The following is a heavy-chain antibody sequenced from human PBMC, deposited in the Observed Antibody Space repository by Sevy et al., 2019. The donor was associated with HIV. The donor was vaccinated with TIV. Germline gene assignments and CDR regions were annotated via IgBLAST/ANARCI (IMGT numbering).Heavy chain of an antibody. Sequence: SETLSLTCAVSGGSISSSNWWSWVRQPPGKGLEWIGEIYHSGSTNYNPSLKSRVTISVDKSKNQFSLKLSSVTAADTAVYYCARVWGGLNCSGGSCYYYYYGMDVWGQGTTVTVSS. CDR3: ARVWGGLNCSGGSCYYYYYGMDV. J-gene: IGHJ6*02. D-gene: IGHD2-15*01. CDR1: GGSISSSNW. V-gene: IGHV4-4*02. CDR2: IYHSGST.